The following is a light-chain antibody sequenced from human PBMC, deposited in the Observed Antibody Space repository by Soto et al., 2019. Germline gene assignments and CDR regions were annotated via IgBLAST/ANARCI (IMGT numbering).Light chain of an antibody. CDR1: QSVSSSY. CDR2: GAS. V-gene: IGKV3-20*01. J-gene: IGKJ1*01. Sequence: EIVVTQSPGTLSLSPGERATLSCRASQSVSSSYLAWYQQKPGQAPRLLIYGASSRATGIPDRFSGSGSGTDVTLTISRLEPEDFAVYYCQQYGSSPVTVGQANKVEIK. CDR3: QQYGSSPVT.